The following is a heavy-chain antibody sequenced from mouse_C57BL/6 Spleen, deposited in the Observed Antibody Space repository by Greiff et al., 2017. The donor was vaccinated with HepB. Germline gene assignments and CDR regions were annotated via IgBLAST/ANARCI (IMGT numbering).Heavy chain of an antibody. D-gene: IGHD2-3*01. J-gene: IGHJ3*01. V-gene: IGHV1-81*01. CDR2: IYPRSGNT. CDR1: GYTFTSYG. CDR3: ASIYDGYYVEAWFAY. Sequence: LQQSGAELARPGASVKLSCKASGYTFTSYGISWVKQRTGQGLEWIGEIYPRSGNTYYNEKFKGKATLTADKSSSTAYMELRSLTSEDSAVYFCASIYDGYYVEAWFAYWGQGTLVTVSA.